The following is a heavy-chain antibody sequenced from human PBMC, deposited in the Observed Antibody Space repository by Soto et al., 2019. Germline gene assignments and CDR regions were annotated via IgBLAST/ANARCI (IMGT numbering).Heavy chain of an antibody. D-gene: IGHD4-4*01. J-gene: IGHJ4*02. CDR3: ARREKGWLQWGGVFDY. Sequence: QVQLVESGGGVVQPGGSLRLSCVAYGFTFSGHAMHWVRQAPGKGLEWVAVISYDGTNKYYADSVKGRYTISRDNSKHTLFLQTNSVMHEGMAVYYRARREKGWLQWGGVFDYWGQGTLVTVSS. CDR1: GFTFSGHA. CDR2: ISYDGTNK. V-gene: IGHV3-30-3*01.